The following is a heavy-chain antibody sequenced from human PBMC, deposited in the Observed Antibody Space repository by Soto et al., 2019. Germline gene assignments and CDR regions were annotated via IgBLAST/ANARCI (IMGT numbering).Heavy chain of an antibody. CDR1: GFTFISYA. V-gene: IGHV3-23*01. Sequence: GGSLRLSCAASGFTFISYAMSWVRQAPGKGLEWVSGISSSGGSTYYADSVKGRFTISRDNSKNTLFLRMNRPRVEDTAVYYCMRPAPRGRHYFYFGMDVWGQGATVTVS. D-gene: IGHD3-10*01. CDR3: MRPAPRGRHYFYFGMDV. CDR2: ISSSGGST. J-gene: IGHJ6*02.